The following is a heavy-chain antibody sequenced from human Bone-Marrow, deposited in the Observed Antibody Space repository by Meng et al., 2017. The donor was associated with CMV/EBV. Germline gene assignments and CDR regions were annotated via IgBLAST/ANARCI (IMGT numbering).Heavy chain of an antibody. J-gene: IGHJ6*02. Sequence: ISRVRQAPGQGLEWMGWISAYNGNTNYAQKLQGRVTMTTDTSTSTAYMELRSLRSDDTAVYYCARTGTTARRNKYVRRFYYYYGMDVWGQGTTVTVSS. V-gene: IGHV1-18*01. CDR3: ARTGTTARRNKYVRRFYYYYGMDV. CDR2: ISAYNGNT. D-gene: IGHD1-7*01.